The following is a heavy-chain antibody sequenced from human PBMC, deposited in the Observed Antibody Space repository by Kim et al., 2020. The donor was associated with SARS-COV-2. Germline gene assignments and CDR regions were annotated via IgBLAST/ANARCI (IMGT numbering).Heavy chain of an antibody. V-gene: IGHV4-34*01. CDR3: ARTGSGSYLS. Sequence: SETLSLTCAVYGGSFSGYYWSWIRQPPGKGLGWIGEINHSGSINYNASLKSRVTISVDTSKNQFSLKLSSVTAADTAVYYCARTGSGSYLSWGQGTVVTV. CDR2: INHSGSI. CDR1: GGSFSGYY. J-gene: IGHJ4*02. D-gene: IGHD3-10*01.